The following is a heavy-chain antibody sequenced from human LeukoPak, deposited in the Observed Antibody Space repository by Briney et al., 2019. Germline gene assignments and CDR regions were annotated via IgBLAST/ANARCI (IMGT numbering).Heavy chain of an antibody. CDR3: ARPSMYYYDSSGYYSPLDY. CDR2: ISYDGSNK. D-gene: IGHD3-22*01. V-gene: IGHV3-30-3*01. J-gene: IGHJ4*02. CDR1: GFTFSSYA. Sequence: GGSLRLSCAASGFTFSSYAMHWVRQAPGKGLEWVAVISYDGSNKYYADSVKGRFPISRDNSKNTLYLQMNSLRAEDTAVYYCARPSMYYYDSSGYYSPLDYWGQGTLVTVSS.